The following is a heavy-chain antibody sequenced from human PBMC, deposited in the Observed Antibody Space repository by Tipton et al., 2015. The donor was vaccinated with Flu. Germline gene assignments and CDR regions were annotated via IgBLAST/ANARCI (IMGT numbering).Heavy chain of an antibody. D-gene: IGHD6-19*01. CDR3: ARAESSLWAGHYYGLDV. V-gene: IGHV4-61*02. Sequence: LRLSCTVSGGSISSGNYFWNWIRQPAGKGLEWIGRIHTSGTTYYKPSLKSRVTISLDTSKNHFSLRLTSVTAADTALYFCARAESSLWAGHYYGLDVRGQGTTVTVSS. J-gene: IGHJ6*02. CDR2: IHTSGTT. CDR1: GGSISSGNYF.